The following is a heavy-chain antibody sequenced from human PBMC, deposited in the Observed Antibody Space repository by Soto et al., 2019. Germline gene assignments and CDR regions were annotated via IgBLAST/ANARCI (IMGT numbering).Heavy chain of an antibody. V-gene: IGHV1-18*01. CDR3: ARVVNLSQLLYLAGSWFDP. CDR1: GYTFTSYG. Sequence: QVQLVQSGAEVKKPGASVKVSCKASGYTFTSYGISWVRQAPGQGLEWMGWISAYNGNTNYAQKLQGRVTMTTDTSTSTAYMELRSLRSDDTAVYYCARVVNLSQLLYLAGSWFDPWGQGTLVTVSS. J-gene: IGHJ5*02. D-gene: IGHD2-2*02. CDR2: ISAYNGNT.